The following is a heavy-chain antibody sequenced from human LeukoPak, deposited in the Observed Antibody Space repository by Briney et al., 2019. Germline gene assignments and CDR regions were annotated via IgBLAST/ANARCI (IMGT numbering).Heavy chain of an antibody. CDR2: ISTGSSTT. V-gene: IGHV3-48*04. CDR3: VGDSIISVGGFDF. J-gene: IGHJ5*01. Sequence: GGSLRLSCAASEFAFSTYNMNWVRQAPGKGLEWVSYISTGSSTTYYADSVKGRFTISRDNAENSLYLHMSSLRADDTAVYYCVGDSIISVGGFDFWGQGTQVTVSS. CDR1: EFAFSTYN. D-gene: IGHD2-15*01.